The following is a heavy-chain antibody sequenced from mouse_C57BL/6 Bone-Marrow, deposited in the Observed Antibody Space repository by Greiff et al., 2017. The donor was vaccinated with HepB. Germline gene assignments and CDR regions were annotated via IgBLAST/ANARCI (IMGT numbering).Heavy chain of an antibody. J-gene: IGHJ4*01. CDR2: FYPGSGSI. CDR1: GYTFTEYT. CDR3: ARHLIYYYGSSYEDYAMDY. Sequence: VQLVESGAELVKPGASVKLSCKASGYTFTEYTIHWVKQRSGQGLEWIGWFYPGSGSIKYNEKFKDKATLTADKSSSTVYMELSRLTSEDSAVYFCARHLIYYYGSSYEDYAMDYWGQGTSVTVSS. V-gene: IGHV1-62-2*01. D-gene: IGHD1-1*01.